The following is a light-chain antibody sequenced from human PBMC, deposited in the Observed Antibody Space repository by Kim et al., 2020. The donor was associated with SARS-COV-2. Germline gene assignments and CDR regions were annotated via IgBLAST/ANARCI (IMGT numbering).Light chain of an antibody. CDR3: QQTYSASRT. J-gene: IGKJ1*01. CDR2: TAS. CDR1: QDISRY. Sequence: ASVVDRVTITCRASQDISRYLNWYQQKPGKAPKLLIYTASSLQSGVPSRFTGSGSETDFSLTISSLQPEDFATYYCQQTYSASRTFGQGTMVDIK. V-gene: IGKV1-39*01.